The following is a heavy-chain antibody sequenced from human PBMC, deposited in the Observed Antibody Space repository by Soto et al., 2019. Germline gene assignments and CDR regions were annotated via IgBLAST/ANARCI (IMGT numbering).Heavy chain of an antibody. V-gene: IGHV4-4*07. J-gene: IGHJ6*02. CDR3: ARGAAAGVDYGMDF. CDR1: GGSISTYY. CDR2: IYTSGGT. Sequence: SETLSLTCSVSGGSISTYYWSWIRQPAGKGLEWIGRIYTSGGTNYNPSLKSRVTMSVDTSKKQFSLKLSSVTAADTAVYYCARGAAAGVDYGMDFWGQGTTVTVSS. D-gene: IGHD6-13*01.